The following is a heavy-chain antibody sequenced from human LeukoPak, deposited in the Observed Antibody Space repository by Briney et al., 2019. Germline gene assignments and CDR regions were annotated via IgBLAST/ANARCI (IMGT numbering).Heavy chain of an antibody. J-gene: IGHJ3*02. CDR2: IIPIFGTA. CDR3: ARGHYDILTGRSDAFDI. Sequence: ASVKVSCKASGRTFTSYAISWVRQAPGQGLEWMGGIIPIFGTANYAQKLQGRVTITTDESTSTAYMELSSLRSEDTAVYYCARGHYDILTGRSDAFDIWGQGTMVTVSS. CDR1: GRTFTSYA. V-gene: IGHV1-69*05. D-gene: IGHD3-9*01.